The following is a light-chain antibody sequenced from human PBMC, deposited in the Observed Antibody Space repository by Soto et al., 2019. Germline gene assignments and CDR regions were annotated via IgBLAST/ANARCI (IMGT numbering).Light chain of an antibody. V-gene: IGKV4-1*01. J-gene: IGKJ2*01. CDR3: QQYYSTPYT. Sequence: DIVMTQSPDSLAVSLGERATINCKSSQSVLYRSNNKNYLAWDQHKQGQPPNLLIYLASTRESGVPDRFSSSASGTYFTLTISSLHAEDVAVYYCQQYYSTPYTFGQGTKLEIK. CDR2: LAS. CDR1: QSVLYRSNNKNY.